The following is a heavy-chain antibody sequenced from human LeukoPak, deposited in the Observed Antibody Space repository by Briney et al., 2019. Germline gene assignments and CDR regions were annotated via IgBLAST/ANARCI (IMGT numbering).Heavy chain of an antibody. J-gene: IGHJ4*02. CDR1: GFTFDDYA. V-gene: IGHV3-9*01. D-gene: IGHD3-22*01. Sequence: PGRSLRLSCAASGFTFDDYAMHWVRQAPGKGLEWVSGISWNSGSIGYADSVKGRFTISRDNAKNSLYLQMNSLRAEDTALYYCAKDDYYDSSGYYYDWGQGTLVTGSS. CDR3: AKDDYYDSSGYYYD. CDR2: ISWNSGSI.